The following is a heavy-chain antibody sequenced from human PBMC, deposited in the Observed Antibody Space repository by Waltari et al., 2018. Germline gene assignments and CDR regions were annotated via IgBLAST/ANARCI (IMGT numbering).Heavy chain of an antibody. D-gene: IGHD6-19*01. Sequence: QVHLVESGGGVVQPGRSPRLPCAASGFTCSSHGMPWVRPAPGKGLEWVAVIWNDGSKEYYADSVRGRFTISRDNSKNTLYLQMNSLRAEDTAVYYCARDDYTSGWFLGYWGQGTLVTVSS. V-gene: IGHV3-33*01. J-gene: IGHJ4*02. CDR1: GFTCSSHG. CDR3: ARDDYTSGWFLGY. CDR2: IWNDGSKE.